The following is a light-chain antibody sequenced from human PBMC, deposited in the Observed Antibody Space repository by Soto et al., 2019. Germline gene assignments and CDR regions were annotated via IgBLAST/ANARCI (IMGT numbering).Light chain of an antibody. J-gene: IGLJ2*01. Sequence: QSALTQPASVSGSPGQSITISCTGTTSDIGTYNYVSWYQQHPGKAPKVIIYEVSNRPSGVSNRFSASKSGNTASLTISGLQAEDEADSYCSSYTISTTLVVFGGGTKVTVL. V-gene: IGLV2-14*01. CDR1: TSDIGTYNY. CDR3: SSYTISTTLVV. CDR2: EVS.